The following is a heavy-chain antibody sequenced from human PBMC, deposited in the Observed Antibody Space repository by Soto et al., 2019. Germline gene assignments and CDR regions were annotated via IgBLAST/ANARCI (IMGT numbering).Heavy chain of an antibody. CDR3: ARWGAVAGNLDC. D-gene: IGHD6-19*01. CDR2: INDGNGNT. Sequence: QVQLVQSGAEVKKPGASVKVSCKASGYTFTSYAMHWVRQAPGQRLEWMGWINDGNGNTKYSQKFQGRGTITRDTSASTAYMELSSLRAEDTAVYYCARWGAVAGNLDCWGQGPLVTVSS. CDR1: GYTFTSYA. J-gene: IGHJ4*02. V-gene: IGHV1-3*01.